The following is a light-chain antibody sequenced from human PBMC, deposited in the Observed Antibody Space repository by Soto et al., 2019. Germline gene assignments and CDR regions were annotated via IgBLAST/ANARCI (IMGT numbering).Light chain of an antibody. Sequence: EIVLTQSPGTLSLSPGERATLTCRASQTVNTRYSAWYQQKPGQAPRLLIYATSSRATGIPDRFSGSGSGTDFILTISRLEPADFAAYYCQQYDDSARYIFGQGTNLEIK. CDR3: QQYDDSARYI. J-gene: IGKJ2*01. V-gene: IGKV3-20*01. CDR2: ATS. CDR1: QTVNTRY.